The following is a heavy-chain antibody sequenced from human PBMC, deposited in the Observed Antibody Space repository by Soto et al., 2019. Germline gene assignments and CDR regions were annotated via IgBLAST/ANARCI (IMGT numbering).Heavy chain of an antibody. CDR1: GGSISSGGYY. J-gene: IGHJ4*02. D-gene: IGHD3-22*01. V-gene: IGHV4-31*03. CDR3: VRERSSGYYFDY. CDR2: IYYSGNT. Sequence: SETLSLTCTVSGGSISSGGYYWSWIRQHPGKGLEWIGYIYYSGNTHYNPSLKSRVTISVDTSKNQFSLKLSSVTAADTAVYYCVRERSSGYYFDYWGQGTLVTVSS.